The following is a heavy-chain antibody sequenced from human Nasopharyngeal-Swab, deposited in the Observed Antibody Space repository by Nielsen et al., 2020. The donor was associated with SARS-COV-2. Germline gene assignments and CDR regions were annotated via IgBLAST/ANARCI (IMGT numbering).Heavy chain of an antibody. J-gene: IGHJ6*02. CDR3: ARDGLDYDFWSAYFMDV. CDR1: GFTFNNYN. CDR2: ISSSSSYI. V-gene: IGHV3-21*01. Sequence: GESLKLSCAASGFTFNNYNFNWVRQAPGKGLDWVSSISSSSSYIYYADSVKGRFTISRDNAKNSLYLQMNSLRAEDTAVYYCARDGLDYDFWSAYFMDVWDQGTTVIVSS. D-gene: IGHD3-3*01.